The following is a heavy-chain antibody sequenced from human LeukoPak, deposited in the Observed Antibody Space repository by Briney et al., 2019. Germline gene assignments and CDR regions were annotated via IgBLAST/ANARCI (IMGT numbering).Heavy chain of an antibody. V-gene: IGHV4-39*01. J-gene: IGHJ4*02. CDR2: INYSGNN. D-gene: IGHD4-23*01. CDR3: ARHGNLLSAFEY. CDR1: GGSISSSSYH. Sequence: SETLSLTCTASGGSISSSSYHWGWNRQPPGKGLECIGTINYSGNNYYRPSLKSRVTISVDASKNQISLKLNSVTAADTAVYYCARHGNLLSAFEYWGQGTLVTVSS.